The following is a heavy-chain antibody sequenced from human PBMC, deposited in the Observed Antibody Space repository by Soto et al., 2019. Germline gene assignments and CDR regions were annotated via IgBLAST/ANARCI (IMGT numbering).Heavy chain of an antibody. CDR1: GFTVSSNY. CDR2: IYSGGST. D-gene: IGHD2-15*01. V-gene: IGHV3-53*01. J-gene: IGHJ6*02. CDR3: AREGXYCSGGSCYWYYYGMDV. Sequence: GGSLRLSCAASGFTVSSNYMSWVRQAPGKGLEWVSVIYSGGSTYYADSVKGRFTISRDNSKNTLYLQMNSLRAEDTAVYYCAREGXYCSGGSCYWYYYGMDVWGQGTTVTVSS.